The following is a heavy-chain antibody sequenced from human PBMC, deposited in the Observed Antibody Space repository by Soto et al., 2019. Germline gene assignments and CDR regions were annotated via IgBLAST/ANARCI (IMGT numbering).Heavy chain of an antibody. CDR3: TRGKDLEPTVWGY. CDR1: GDSMGSGGHY. Sequence: ALSLSCIVSGDSMGSGGHYYNCIRQLPGKGFECIGYVYYSGATHYNPALRARANISRDTSKNQFYLRLISVTAADTAVYFCTRGKDLEPTVWGYWGPGTQVPGSP. V-gene: IGHV4-31*03. J-gene: IGHJ4*02. CDR2: VYYSGAT. D-gene: IGHD7-27*01.